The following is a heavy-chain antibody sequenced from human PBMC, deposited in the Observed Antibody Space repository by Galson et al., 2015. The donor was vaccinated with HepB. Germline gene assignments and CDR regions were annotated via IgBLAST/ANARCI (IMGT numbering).Heavy chain of an antibody. Sequence: SLRLSCAASGFTFSSYWMSWVRQAPGKGLEWVANIKQDGSEKYYVDSVKGRFTISRDNAKNSLYLQMNSLRAEDTAVYYCARFQHYYDSSGYYRTLDAFDIWGQGTMVTVSS. CDR3: ARFQHYYDSSGYYRTLDAFDI. CDR1: GFTFSSYW. D-gene: IGHD3-22*01. V-gene: IGHV3-7*03. CDR2: IKQDGSEK. J-gene: IGHJ3*02.